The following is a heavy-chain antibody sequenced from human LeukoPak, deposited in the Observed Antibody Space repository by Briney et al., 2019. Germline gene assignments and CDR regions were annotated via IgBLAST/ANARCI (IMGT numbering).Heavy chain of an antibody. CDR3: ARGGYSGSYYRFS. Sequence: PGGSLRLSCAASGFTFSDYWMHWVRQGPGKGPEWLSRTSKDGSDTFYADAAKGRFTASRDNAKNTVYLQVTSVRPDDTAVYYCARGGYSGSYYRFSWGQGTVVTVAS. CDR1: GFTFSDYW. CDR2: TSKDGSDT. V-gene: IGHV3-74*01. D-gene: IGHD6-25*01. J-gene: IGHJ4*02.